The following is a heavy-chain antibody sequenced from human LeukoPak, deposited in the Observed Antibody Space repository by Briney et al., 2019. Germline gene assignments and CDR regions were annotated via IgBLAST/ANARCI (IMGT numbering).Heavy chain of an antibody. CDR3: ARDASYSSGWYPTYYYYYGMDV. V-gene: IGHV3-74*01. D-gene: IGHD6-19*01. J-gene: IGHJ6*02. Sequence: GGSLRLSCAASGFTFSSYWMHWVRQAPGKGLVWVSRINSDGSSTSYADSVKGRFTISRDNAKNTLYLQMNSLRAEDTAVYYCARDASYSSGWYPTYYYYYGMDVWGQGITVTVSS. CDR1: GFTFSSYW. CDR2: INSDGSST.